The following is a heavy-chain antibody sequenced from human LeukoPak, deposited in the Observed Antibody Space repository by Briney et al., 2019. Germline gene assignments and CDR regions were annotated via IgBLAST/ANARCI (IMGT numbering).Heavy chain of an antibody. Sequence: QPGGSPRLSCSASGFTFSSYSMNWVRQAPGKGLEWVSYISSTGSVIYYADSVRGRFTISRDNAKNSLYLQMNSLRAEDTAVYYCARELSLFHWGQRTLVTVSS. CDR3: ARELSLFH. CDR1: GFTFSSYS. CDR2: ISSTGSVI. J-gene: IGHJ4*02. V-gene: IGHV3-48*01.